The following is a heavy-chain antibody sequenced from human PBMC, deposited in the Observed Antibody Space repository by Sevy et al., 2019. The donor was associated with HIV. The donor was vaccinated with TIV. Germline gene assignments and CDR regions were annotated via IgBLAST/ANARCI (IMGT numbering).Heavy chain of an antibody. D-gene: IGHD6-19*01. CDR2: ISSSGRII. J-gene: IGHJ6*02. Sequence: GGSLRLSCAASGFILTDYYMSWIRQAPGKGLEWVSYISSSGRIIYYSDSVKARFTISRNNAKSSLFLQMDRLRVEHTAVTPCASVGLYCRGWEQRNYYVIAVWGPGTTVTVPS. V-gene: IGHV3-11*01. CDR3: ASVGLYCRGWEQRNYYVIAV. CDR1: GFILTDYY.